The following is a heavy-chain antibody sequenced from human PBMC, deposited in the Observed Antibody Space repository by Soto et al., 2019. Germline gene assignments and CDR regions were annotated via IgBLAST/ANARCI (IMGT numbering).Heavy chain of an antibody. CDR1: GFTFSSNA. V-gene: IGHV3-23*01. CDR2: IRGSDGST. J-gene: IGHJ4*02. Sequence: PGGSLRLSCAASGFTFSSNAMSWVRQAPGKGLEWVSRIRGSDGSTYYADSVKGRFTISRDNSKNTLYLQMNSLRAEDTAVYYCARAYEGDYFDYWGQRTLVTVSS. D-gene: IGHD3-16*01. CDR3: ARAYEGDYFDY.